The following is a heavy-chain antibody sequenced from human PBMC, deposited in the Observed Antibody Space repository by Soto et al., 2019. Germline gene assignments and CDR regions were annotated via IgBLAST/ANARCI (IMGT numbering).Heavy chain of an antibody. V-gene: IGHV1-18*01. CDR1: GYTFTSYG. CDR2: ISAYNGNT. Sequence: QVQLVQSGAEVKKPGASVKVSCKASGYTFTSYGINWVRQAPGQGLEWMGWISAYNGNTHYAQKLQGRVTMTTDTSTNTAYMELRSLRADDPAVYYCARVQSGYDFAYWGQGTLVTVSS. CDR3: ARVQSGYDFAY. J-gene: IGHJ4*02. D-gene: IGHD5-12*01.